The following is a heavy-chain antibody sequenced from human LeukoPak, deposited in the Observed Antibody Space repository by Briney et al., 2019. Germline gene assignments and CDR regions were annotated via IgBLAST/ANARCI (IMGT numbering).Heavy chain of an antibody. CDR3: AKDLLEWLSIDYYYYMDV. CDR2: IRYVGSNK. J-gene: IGHJ6*03. CDR1: GFTFSSYG. V-gene: IGHV3-30*02. D-gene: IGHD3-3*01. Sequence: TGGSLRLSCAASGFTFSSYGMHWVRQAPGKGLEWVAFIRYVGSNKYYADSVKGRFTISRDNSKNTLYLQMNSLRAEDTAVYYCAKDLLEWLSIDYYYYMDVWGKGTTVTVSS.